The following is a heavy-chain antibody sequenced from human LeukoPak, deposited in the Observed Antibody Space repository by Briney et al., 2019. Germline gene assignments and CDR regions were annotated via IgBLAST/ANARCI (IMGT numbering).Heavy chain of an antibody. J-gene: IGHJ3*02. Sequence: SETLSLTCTVSGGSISSYYWSWIRQPPGKGLEWVGYIYYSGSTNYNPSLKSRVTISVDTSKNQFSLKLSSVTAADTAVYYCARGGDYGPPPARDAFDIWGQGTMVTVSS. CDR2: IYYSGST. CDR3: ARGGDYGPPPARDAFDI. CDR1: GGSISSYY. D-gene: IGHD4/OR15-4a*01. V-gene: IGHV4-59*01.